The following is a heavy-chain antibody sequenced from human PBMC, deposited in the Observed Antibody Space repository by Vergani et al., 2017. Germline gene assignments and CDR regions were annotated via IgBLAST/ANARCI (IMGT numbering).Heavy chain of an antibody. D-gene: IGHD6-13*01. CDR2: IWYDGSDK. CDR1: GFTFSSYG. J-gene: IGHJ6*03. V-gene: IGHV3-33*01. Sequence: QVQLVESGGGVVQPGRSLRLSCAASGFTFSSYGMHWVRQAPGKGLGWVAVIWYDGSDKYYADSVKGRFTISRDNSKNTLYLQMNSLRGEDTAAFYCARAAAADNMDVWGKGTTVTVSS. CDR3: ARAAAADNMDV.